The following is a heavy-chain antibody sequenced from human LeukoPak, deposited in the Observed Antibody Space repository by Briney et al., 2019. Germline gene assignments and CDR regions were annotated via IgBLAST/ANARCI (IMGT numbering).Heavy chain of an antibody. CDR1: GGSISSHY. V-gene: IGHV4-59*11. J-gene: IGHJ5*02. CDR3: ARMRDWFDP. Sequence: SETLSLTCTVSGGSISSHYWSWIRQPPGKGLEWIGYIYYSGSTNFNPSLKSRVTISVDTSKNQFSLKLGSVTAADTAVYYCARMRDWFDPWGQGTLVTVSS. CDR2: IYYSGST.